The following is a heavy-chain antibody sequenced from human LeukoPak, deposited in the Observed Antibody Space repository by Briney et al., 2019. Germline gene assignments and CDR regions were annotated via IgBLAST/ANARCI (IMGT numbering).Heavy chain of an antibody. J-gene: IGHJ3*02. D-gene: IGHD3-3*01. CDR3: ARAPTYYDFWSGYSHDAFDI. CDR2: INHSGST. Sequence: SETLSLTCAVYGGSFSGYYCSWIRQPPGKGLEWIGEINHSGSTTYNLSLNRRITISVDTSKNQCSLKLSSVSAADTDVYYCARAPTYYDFWSGYSHDAFDIWGQGTMVTVSS. CDR1: GGSFSGYY. V-gene: IGHV4-34*01.